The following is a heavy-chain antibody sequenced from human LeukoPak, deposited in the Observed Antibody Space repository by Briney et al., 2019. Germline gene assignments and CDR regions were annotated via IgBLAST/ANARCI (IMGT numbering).Heavy chain of an antibody. V-gene: IGHV4-31*03. Sequence: SETLSLTCTVSGGSISSGGYYWSWIRQHPGKGLEWIGYIYYSGSTYYNPSLKSRVTISVDTSKNQFSLKLSSVTAADTAVYYCASSITTPIYYYYGMDVRGQGTTVTVSS. CDR1: GGSISSGGYY. CDR2: IYYSGST. J-gene: IGHJ6*02. D-gene: IGHD3-3*01. CDR3: ASSITTPIYYYYGMDV.